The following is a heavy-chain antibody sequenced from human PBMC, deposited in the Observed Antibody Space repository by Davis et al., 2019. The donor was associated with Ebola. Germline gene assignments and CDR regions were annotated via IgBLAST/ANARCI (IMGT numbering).Heavy chain of an antibody. D-gene: IGHD7-27*01. CDR2: IWYDGSNK. CDR1: GFSFSAFG. Sequence: GESLKISCAASGFSFSAFGMHWVRQAPGKGLEWVAVIWYDGSNKYYADSVKGRCTISRDNSKNTVYLQMNSLRAEDSAVYYCARELGTNSATYNGWFDAWGQGTLVAVSS. J-gene: IGHJ5*02. CDR3: ARELGTNSATYNGWFDA. V-gene: IGHV3-33*01.